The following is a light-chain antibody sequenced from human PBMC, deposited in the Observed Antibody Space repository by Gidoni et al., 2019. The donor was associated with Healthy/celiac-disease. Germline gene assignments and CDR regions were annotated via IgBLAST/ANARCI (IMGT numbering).Light chain of an antibody. CDR2: KDS. Sequence: SYKLTPPPSLSVSPGQTARITCSGDALPKQYAYWYQQKPGQAPVLVIYKDSERPSGIPERFSGASSGTTGTLTISGVQAEDEADYYCQSADSSGTYVFGTGTKVTVL. CDR3: QSADSSGTYV. J-gene: IGLJ1*01. CDR1: ALPKQY. V-gene: IGLV3-25*03.